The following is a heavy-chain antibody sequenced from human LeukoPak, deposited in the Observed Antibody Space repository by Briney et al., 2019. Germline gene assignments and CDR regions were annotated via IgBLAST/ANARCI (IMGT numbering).Heavy chain of an antibody. CDR3: ARGDSSTWYEY. D-gene: IGHD6-13*01. Sequence: GESLKISCKGSGYNFASYYIAWLRQMPGQGLEWLGIIFGGDSDTRYSPSFQGQVLISADKSINTAYLQWSSLKASDTAMYYCARGDSSTWYEYWGQGTLVTVSS. CDR1: GYNFASYY. J-gene: IGHJ4*02. CDR2: IFGGDSDT. V-gene: IGHV5-51*01.